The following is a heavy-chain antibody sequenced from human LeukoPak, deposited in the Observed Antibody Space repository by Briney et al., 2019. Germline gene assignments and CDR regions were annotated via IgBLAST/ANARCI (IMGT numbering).Heavy chain of an antibody. D-gene: IGHD3-22*01. V-gene: IGHV3-23*01. Sequence: GGSLRLSCAASEFTFSSYAMSWVRQAPGKGLEWVSAISGGGGSTYYADSVKGRFSISRDSSSNTLYLQMNSLRGEDTAVYYCAKENWVYNWKYDSSGSGINYWGQGTLVTVSS. CDR3: AKENWVYNWKYDSSGSGINY. J-gene: IGHJ4*02. CDR2: ISGGGGST. CDR1: EFTFSSYA.